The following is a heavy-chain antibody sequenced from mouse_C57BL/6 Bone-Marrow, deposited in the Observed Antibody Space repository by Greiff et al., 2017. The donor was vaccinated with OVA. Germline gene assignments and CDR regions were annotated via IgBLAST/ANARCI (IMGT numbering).Heavy chain of an antibody. J-gene: IGHJ2*01. Sequence: VQRVESGAELVRPGASVTLSCKASGYTFTDYEMHWVKQTPVHGLEWIGAIDPETGGTAYNQKFKGKAILTADKSSSTAYMELRILTSEDSAVYYCTRRGLLDYWGQGTTLTVSS. CDR3: TRRGLLDY. CDR2: IDPETGGT. D-gene: IGHD1-1*01. V-gene: IGHV1-15*01. CDR1: GYTFTDYE.